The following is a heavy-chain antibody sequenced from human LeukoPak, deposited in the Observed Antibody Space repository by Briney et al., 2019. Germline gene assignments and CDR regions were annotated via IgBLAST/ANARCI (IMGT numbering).Heavy chain of an antibody. CDR1: GGSISGYY. J-gene: IGHJ6*02. CDR3: ARSSLQWFGELLSYGMDV. Sequence: PSETLSLTCAVYGGSISGYYWGWIRQPPGKGLEWIGEINHSGSTNYNPSLKSQVTISVDTSKNQFSLKLSSVTAADTAVYYCARSSLQWFGELLSYGMDVWGQGTTVTASS. D-gene: IGHD3-10*01. CDR2: INHSGST. V-gene: IGHV4-34*01.